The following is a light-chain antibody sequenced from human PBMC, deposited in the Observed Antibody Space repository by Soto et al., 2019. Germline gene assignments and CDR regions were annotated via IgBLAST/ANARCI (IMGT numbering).Light chain of an antibody. J-gene: IGKJ1*01. CDR1: QSVNSN. V-gene: IGKV3-15*01. CDR3: QQYNNWLRT. Sequence: EIVMALAPATLSVSPGKRATLSCRASQSVNSNVAWYQQKPGQAPRLLIYGASTRATGIPARFSGSGSGTEFTLTIGSLQSEDFAVYYCQQYNNWLRTFGQGTKVDI. CDR2: GAS.